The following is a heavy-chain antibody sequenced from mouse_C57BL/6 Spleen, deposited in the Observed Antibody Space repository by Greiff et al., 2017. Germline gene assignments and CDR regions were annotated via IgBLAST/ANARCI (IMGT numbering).Heavy chain of an antibody. V-gene: IGHV15-2*01. J-gene: IGHJ1*03. CDR1: DSDVFPIAF. Sequence: QVQLQQSGSELRSPGSSVKLSCKASDSDVFPIAFMSWVRQKPGHGFEWIGGILPSIGSTIYGEKFEDKATLDADTLSNTTYLELNSLTSEDSAICVCAREYYGGYWDFGVWGTGTTVTVSS. CDR2: ILPSIGST. CDR3: AREYYGGYWDFGV. D-gene: IGHD1-1*01.